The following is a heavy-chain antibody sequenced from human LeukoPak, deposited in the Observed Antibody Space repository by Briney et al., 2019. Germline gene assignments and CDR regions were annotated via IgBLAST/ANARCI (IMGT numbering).Heavy chain of an antibody. Sequence: ASVKVSCKASGYTFSSYGITWLRQAPGQGLEWMGWISGDNGRTKYAQNFQGRVTMTTDTSTSTAYMELRSLRSDDTAIYFCARSRLATITAGPFDYWGQGTLVAVYS. CDR1: GYTFSSYG. CDR2: ISGDNGRT. J-gene: IGHJ4*02. V-gene: IGHV1-18*01. CDR3: ARSRLATITAGPFDY. D-gene: IGHD5-12*01.